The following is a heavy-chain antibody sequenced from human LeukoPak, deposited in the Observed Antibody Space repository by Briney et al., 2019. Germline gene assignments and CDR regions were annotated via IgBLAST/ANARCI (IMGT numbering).Heavy chain of an antibody. CDR1: GGSISSYY. Sequence: SETLSLTCTISGGSISSYYWSWIRQPPGKGLEWIGYIYTSGSTNYNPSLKSRVTISVDTSKNQFSLKLSSVTAADTAVYYCARGNGGIAAAGHSTSKFDCWGQGTLVTVSS. CDR3: ARGNGGIAAAGHSTSKFDC. V-gene: IGHV4-4*09. J-gene: IGHJ4*02. CDR2: IYTSGST. D-gene: IGHD6-13*01.